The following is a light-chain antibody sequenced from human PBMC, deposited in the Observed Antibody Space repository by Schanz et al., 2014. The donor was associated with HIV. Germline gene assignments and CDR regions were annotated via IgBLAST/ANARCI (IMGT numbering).Light chain of an antibody. CDR2: SNN. J-gene: IGLJ3*02. Sequence: QSVLTQPPSASGTPGQRVTISCSGSSSNIGSNTVNWYQQLPGTAPRLLIYSNNHRPSGVPDRFSGSTSGTSASLVISGLQSEDEADYYCAAWDDSLNGWVFGGGTKLTVL. CDR1: SSNIGSNT. V-gene: IGLV1-44*01. CDR3: AAWDDSLNGWV.